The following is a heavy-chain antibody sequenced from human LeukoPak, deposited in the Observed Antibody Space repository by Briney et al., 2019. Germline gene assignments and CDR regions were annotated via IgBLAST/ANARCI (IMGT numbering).Heavy chain of an antibody. D-gene: IGHD3-10*01. J-gene: IGHJ4*02. V-gene: IGHV3-23*01. Sequence: GGSLRLSCAASGFTFSSYGMSWVRQAPGKGLGWVSAISGSGGSTYYADSVKGRFTISRDNSKSTLFLQLSSLRADDTAVYYCAKEGREVTMVRGVITPIVFGLDYWGQGTLVTVSS. CDR2: ISGSGGST. CDR3: AKEGREVTMVRGVITPIVFGLDY. CDR1: GFTFSSYG.